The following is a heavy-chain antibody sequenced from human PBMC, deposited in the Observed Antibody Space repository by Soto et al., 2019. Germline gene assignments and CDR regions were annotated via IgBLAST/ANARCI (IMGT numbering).Heavy chain of an antibody. Sequence: SVKVSCKASGGTFSSYAISWVRQAPGQGLEWMGGIIPIFGTANYAQKFQGRVTITADESTSTAYMELSSLRSEDTAVYYCASYDSSGYYYIDSYYFDYWGQGTLVTVSS. D-gene: IGHD3-22*01. V-gene: IGHV1-69*13. CDR2: IIPIFGTA. CDR1: GGTFSSYA. J-gene: IGHJ4*02. CDR3: ASYDSSGYYYIDSYYFDY.